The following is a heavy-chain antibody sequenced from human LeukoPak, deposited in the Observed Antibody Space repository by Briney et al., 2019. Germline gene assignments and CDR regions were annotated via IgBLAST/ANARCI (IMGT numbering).Heavy chain of an antibody. J-gene: IGHJ4*02. Sequence: GRSLRLSCAASGFTFGSYGMHWVRQAPGKGLEWVAVIWYDGSNKYYADSVKGRFTISRDNSKNTLYLQMNSLRAEDTAVYYCARDPYEDGGNSAFDYWGQGTLVTVSS. V-gene: IGHV3-33*01. CDR3: ARDPYEDGGNSAFDY. D-gene: IGHD4-23*01. CDR1: GFTFGSYG. CDR2: IWYDGSNK.